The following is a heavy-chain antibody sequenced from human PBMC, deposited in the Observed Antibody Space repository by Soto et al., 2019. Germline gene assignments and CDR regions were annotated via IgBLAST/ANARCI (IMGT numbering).Heavy chain of an antibody. D-gene: IGHD3-3*01. CDR2: IYYSGST. J-gene: IGHJ1*01. Sequence: QVQLQESGPGLVKPSETLSLTCTVSGGSVSSGSYYWSWIRQPPGKGLEWIGYIYYSGSTNHNPSLKSRVTISVDTSKNQFSLKLSSVTAADTAVYYCAGGVVIEYFQHWGQGTLATVSS. V-gene: IGHV4-61*01. CDR3: AGGVVIEYFQH. CDR1: GGSVSSGSYY.